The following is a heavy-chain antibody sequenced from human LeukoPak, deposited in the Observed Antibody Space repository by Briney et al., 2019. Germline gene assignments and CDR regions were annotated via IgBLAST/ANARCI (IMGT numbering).Heavy chain of an antibody. V-gene: IGHV3-30-3*01. Sequence: PGGSLRLSCAASGFTFSSYAMHWVRQAPGKGLEWVAVISYDGSNKYYADSVKGRFTISRDNSKNTLYLQMNTLTAEDTAVYYCAKVPTLNYYYNGVDVWGQGTTVTVSS. CDR3: AKVPTLNYYYNGVDV. J-gene: IGHJ6*02. D-gene: IGHD1-1*01. CDR2: ISYDGSNK. CDR1: GFTFSSYA.